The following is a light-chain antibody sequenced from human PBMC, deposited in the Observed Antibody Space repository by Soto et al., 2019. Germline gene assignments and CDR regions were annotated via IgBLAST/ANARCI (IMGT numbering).Light chain of an antibody. CDR3: QQYGNWLTWT. CDR2: SES. Sequence: EIVMTQSPVTLSVSPGESATIFCRASERISTNLAWYQQRPGQAPRLLIYSESTRATGVPARFSGSGSATEFPLTISSLQPEDFETYYCQQYGNWLTWTFGQGTRVEIK. J-gene: IGKJ1*01. V-gene: IGKV3-15*01. CDR1: ERISTN.